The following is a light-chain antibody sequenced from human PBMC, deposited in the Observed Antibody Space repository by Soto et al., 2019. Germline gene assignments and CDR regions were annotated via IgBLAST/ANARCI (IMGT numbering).Light chain of an antibody. CDR3: TAWDDSLNGYV. J-gene: IGLJ1*01. CDR1: SSNIGSNT. CDR2: ANN. V-gene: IGLV1-44*01. Sequence: QSVLTQPPSASGTPGQRVTISCSGSSSNIGSNTVNWYQQLPGTAPTLLIHANNQRPSGVPDRFSGSKSGTSASLAISWLQSEDADYYCTAWDDSLNGYVFGTGTKLTVL.